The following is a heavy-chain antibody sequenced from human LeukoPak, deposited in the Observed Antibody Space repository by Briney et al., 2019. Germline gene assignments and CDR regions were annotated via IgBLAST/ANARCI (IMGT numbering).Heavy chain of an antibody. D-gene: IGHD3-22*01. CDR1: GFTFSSYV. Sequence: GRSLTLSCAASGFTFSSYVMHWVRQAPGKGLEWVAVISYDGSNKYYADSVKGRFTISRDNSKNTLYLQMNSLRAEDTAVYYCARDRPMIVVADAFDIWGQGTMVTVSS. CDR3: ARDRPMIVVADAFDI. V-gene: IGHV3-30*04. J-gene: IGHJ3*02. CDR2: ISYDGSNK.